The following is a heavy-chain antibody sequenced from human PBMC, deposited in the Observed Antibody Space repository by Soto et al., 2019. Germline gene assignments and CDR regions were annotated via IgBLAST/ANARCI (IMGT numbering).Heavy chain of an antibody. Sequence: QVHLQQGGAGLLKPSETLSLTCAVYGGSVNGYYWNWIRQPPGKGLEWIGEINHTGGTHYNPSLKSRVTMSVATAKHQFSLRLSSVTAADTAIYYCATRITVFGLLIPPFDPWGKGTQVTVSS. J-gene: IGHJ5*02. D-gene: IGHD3-3*01. CDR3: ATRITVFGLLIPPFDP. CDR2: INHTGGT. V-gene: IGHV4-34*02. CDR1: GGSVNGYY.